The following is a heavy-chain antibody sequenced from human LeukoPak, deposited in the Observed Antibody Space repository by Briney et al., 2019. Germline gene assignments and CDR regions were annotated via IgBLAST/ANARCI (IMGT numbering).Heavy chain of an antibody. D-gene: IGHD3-22*01. CDR3: ARDLYYDSSGYHHDAFDI. V-gene: IGHV3-7*01. CDR2: IKEDGSEK. Sequence: PGGSLRLSCAASGFTFRSYWMSWVRQAPGKGLEWVANIKEDGSEKYFVDSVKGRFTISRDNAKNSLYLQMNSLRAEDTAVYYCARDLYYDSSGYHHDAFDIWGQGTMVTVSS. CDR1: GFTFRSYW. J-gene: IGHJ3*02.